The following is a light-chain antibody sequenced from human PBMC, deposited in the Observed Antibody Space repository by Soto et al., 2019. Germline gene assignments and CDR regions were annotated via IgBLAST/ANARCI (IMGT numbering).Light chain of an antibody. CDR2: EVN. Sequence: QSVLTQPGSVCGSPGQSITISCTGTSSDVGSYNLVSWYQQHPGKAPKLIIHEVNQRPSGVPDRFSGSKSGNTASLTISGLQADDEADYYCCSLTTSHTYVFGSGTKVTVL. CDR1: SSDVGSYNL. J-gene: IGLJ1*01. V-gene: IGLV2-14*02. CDR3: CSLTTSHTYV.